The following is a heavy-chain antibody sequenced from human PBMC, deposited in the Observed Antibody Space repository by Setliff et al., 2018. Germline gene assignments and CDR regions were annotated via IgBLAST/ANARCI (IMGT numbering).Heavy chain of an antibody. CDR1: GGSFSGYY. D-gene: IGHD6-19*01. Sequence: SETLSLTCAVYGGSFSGYYWTWIRQPTGKGLEWIGSIDYTGNTWHNPSLKSRVTISVDTSKNQFSLRLKSVTAADTAVYYCARGNSRSSVWYVVPHFDYWGQGTLVTVSS. J-gene: IGHJ4*02. V-gene: IGHV4-34*01. CDR2: IDYTGNT. CDR3: ARGNSRSSVWYVVPHFDY.